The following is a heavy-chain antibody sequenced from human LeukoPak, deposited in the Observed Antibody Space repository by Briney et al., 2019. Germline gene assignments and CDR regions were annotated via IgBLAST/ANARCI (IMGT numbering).Heavy chain of an antibody. Sequence: PGGSLRLSCAASGFTFSSYSMNWVRQAPGKGLEWVSYISSSSSTIYYADSVKGRFTISRDNAKNSLYLQMNSLRAEDTAVYYCARERFYSSSQQFDYWGQGTLVTVSS. CDR2: ISSSSSTI. J-gene: IGHJ4*02. V-gene: IGHV3-48*01. CDR1: GFTFSSYS. D-gene: IGHD6-6*01. CDR3: ARERFYSSSQQFDY.